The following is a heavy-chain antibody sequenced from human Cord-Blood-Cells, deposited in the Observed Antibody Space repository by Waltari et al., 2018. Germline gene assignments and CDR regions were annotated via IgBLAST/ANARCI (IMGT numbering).Heavy chain of an antibody. D-gene: IGHD1-26*01. CDR1: GYTFTSYG. CDR3: ARDEAGGGSYYYYYYGMDV. J-gene: IGHJ6*02. V-gene: IGHV1-18*01. Sequence: QVQLVQSGAEVKKPGASVKVSCKASGYTFTSYGISWVRQAPGQGREWMGWISSNNGNTNYAQKLQGRVTMTTDTSTSTAYMELRSLRSNDTAVYYCARDEAGGGSYYYYYYGMDVWGQGTTVTVSS. CDR2: ISSNNGNT.